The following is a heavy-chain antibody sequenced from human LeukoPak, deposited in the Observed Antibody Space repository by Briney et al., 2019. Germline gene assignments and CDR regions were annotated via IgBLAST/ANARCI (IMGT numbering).Heavy chain of an antibody. CDR3: ARVFLEWFDYYYYYMDV. V-gene: IGHV3-21*01. CDR1: GFTFSSYS. D-gene: IGHD3-3*01. J-gene: IGHJ6*03. Sequence: GGSLRLSCAASGFTFSSYSMNWVRQAPGKGLEWVSSISSSSSYIYYADSVKGRFTISRDNAKNSLYLQMNSLRAEDTAVYYCARVFLEWFDYYYYYMDVWGKGTTVTVSS. CDR2: ISSSSSYI.